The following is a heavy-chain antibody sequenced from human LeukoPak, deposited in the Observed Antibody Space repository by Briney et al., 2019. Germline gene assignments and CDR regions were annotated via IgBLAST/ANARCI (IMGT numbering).Heavy chain of an antibody. J-gene: IGHJ4*02. CDR1: GYTFTGYY. CDR3: ARDNVLRYFDWLLVEGVQEVGYFDY. CDR2: INPNSGGT. V-gene: IGHV1-2*02. D-gene: IGHD3-9*01. Sequence: ASVKVSCKASGYTFTGYYMHWVRQAPGQGLEWMGWINPNSGGTNYAQKFQGRVTMTRDTSTSTVYMELSSLRSEDTAVYYCARDNVLRYFDWLLVEGVQEVGYFDYWGQGTLVTVSS.